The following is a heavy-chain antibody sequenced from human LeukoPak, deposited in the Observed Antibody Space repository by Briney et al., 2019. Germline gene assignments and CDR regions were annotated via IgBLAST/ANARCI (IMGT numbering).Heavy chain of an antibody. D-gene: IGHD6-19*01. J-gene: IGHJ3*02. CDR1: GGSISSGGYY. Sequence: SQTLSLTCTVSGGSISSGGYYWSWIRQHPGKGLEWIGYIYYSGSTYYNPSLKSRVTTSVDTSKNQFSLKLSSVTAADTAVYYCARVRGVAVAGTAGSDAFDIWGQGTMVTVSS. CDR3: ARVRGVAVAGTAGSDAFDI. CDR2: IYYSGST. V-gene: IGHV4-31*03.